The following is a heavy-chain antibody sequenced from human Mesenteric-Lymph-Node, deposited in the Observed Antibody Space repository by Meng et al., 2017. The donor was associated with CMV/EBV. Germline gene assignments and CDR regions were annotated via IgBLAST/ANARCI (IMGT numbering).Heavy chain of an antibody. CDR1: GFTVSSNY. J-gene: IGHJ6*02. Sequence: LTCAASGFTVSSNYISWVRQAPGKGLEWVSVMYSGGTRTQYADSVKGRFTISRDESKNTLYLQMNSLRAEDTAVYYCAKDVPVVFWSGCPRGMDVWGQGTTVTVSS. D-gene: IGHD3-3*01. V-gene: IGHV3-23*03. CDR2: MYSGGTRT. CDR3: AKDVPVVFWSGCPRGMDV.